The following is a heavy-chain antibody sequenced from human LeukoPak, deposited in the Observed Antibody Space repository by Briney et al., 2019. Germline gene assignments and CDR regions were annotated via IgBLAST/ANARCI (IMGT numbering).Heavy chain of an antibody. CDR1: GFTSTSYG. V-gene: IGHV3-23*01. CDR3: VKASADYYDSSGYRPSFDY. CDR2: ISGSGLST. Sequence: GGSLRLSCAASGFTSTSYGMSWVRQAPGKGLEWVSSISGSGLSTCYADSVKGRFTISRDTSKNTLYLQMNSLRAEDTAVYYCVKASADYYDSSGYRPSFDYWGQGTLVTVSS. D-gene: IGHD3-22*01. J-gene: IGHJ4*02.